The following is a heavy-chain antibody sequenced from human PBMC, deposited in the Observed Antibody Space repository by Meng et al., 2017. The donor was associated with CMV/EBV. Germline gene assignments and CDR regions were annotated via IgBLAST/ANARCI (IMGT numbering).Heavy chain of an antibody. CDR2: IYYSGST. J-gene: IGHJ4*02. CDR3: ARQYQLLHFDY. Sequence: CTGSGGSISRSSYYWGWIRQPPGKGLEWIGSIYYSGSTYYTPSLKSRVTISVDTSKNQFSLTLSSVTAADTAVYYCARQYQLLHFDYWGQGTLVTVSS. CDR1: GGSISRSSYY. V-gene: IGHV4-39*01. D-gene: IGHD2-2*01.